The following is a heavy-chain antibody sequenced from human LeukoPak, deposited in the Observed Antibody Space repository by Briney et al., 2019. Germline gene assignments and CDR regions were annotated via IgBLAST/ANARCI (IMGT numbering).Heavy chain of an antibody. CDR1: GFTFSSYA. V-gene: IGHV3-23*01. Sequence: GGSLRLSCAASGFTFSSYAMSWVRQAPGKGLEWVSGISGSSGTAYYADSVKGRFTISRDNSKNTLYLQMNSLRAEDTAVYYCAKGDSSSWLFDYWGQGTLVTVSS. D-gene: IGHD6-13*01. CDR3: AKGDSSSWLFDY. J-gene: IGHJ4*02. CDR2: ISGSSGTA.